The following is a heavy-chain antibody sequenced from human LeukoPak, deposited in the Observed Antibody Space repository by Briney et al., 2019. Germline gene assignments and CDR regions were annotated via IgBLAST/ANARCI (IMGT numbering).Heavy chain of an antibody. V-gene: IGHV2-5*01. D-gene: IGHD5-18*01. Sequence: SGPTLVKPTQTLTLTCTFSGFSLSTSGVGVGWIRQPPGKALEWLALIYWNDDKRYSPSLKSRLTITKDTSKNQVVLTMTNMDPVDTATYYCAHLWIQLWGTRGDAFDIWGQGTMVTVSS. CDR1: GFSLSTSGVG. J-gene: IGHJ3*02. CDR2: IYWNDDK. CDR3: AHLWIQLWGTRGDAFDI.